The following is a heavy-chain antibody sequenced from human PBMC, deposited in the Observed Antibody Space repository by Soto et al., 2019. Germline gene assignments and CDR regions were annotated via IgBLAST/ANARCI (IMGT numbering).Heavy chain of an antibody. CDR2: ISDDGTNK. D-gene: IGHD3-16*01. CDR3: ARDSITRVSSDVPGMDV. CDR1: GFTFSSYA. J-gene: IGHJ6*02. V-gene: IGHV3-30-3*01. Sequence: PGGSLRLSCKGSGFTFSSYAIQWVRQAPGKGLEWVAAISDDGTNKHTADSVKGRFTISRDNSKNMLYLQMNSLRSDDTAVYYCARDSITRVSSDVPGMDVWGQGTTVTVSS.